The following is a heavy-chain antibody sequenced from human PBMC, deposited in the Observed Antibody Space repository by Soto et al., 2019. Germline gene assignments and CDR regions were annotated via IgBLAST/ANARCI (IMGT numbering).Heavy chain of an antibody. J-gene: IGHJ6*02. Sequence: PGGSLRLSCAASGFTFSSYAMHWVRQAPGKGLEWVAVISYDGSNKYYADSVKGRFTISRDNSKNTLYLQMNSLRAEDTAVYYCATAPRYSYGYGEEHGMDVWGQETTVNVSS. D-gene: IGHD5-18*01. V-gene: IGHV3-30-3*01. CDR3: ATAPRYSYGYGEEHGMDV. CDR2: ISYDGSNK. CDR1: GFTFSSYA.